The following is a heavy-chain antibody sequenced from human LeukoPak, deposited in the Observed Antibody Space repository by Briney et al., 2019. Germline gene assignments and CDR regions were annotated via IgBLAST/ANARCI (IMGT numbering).Heavy chain of an antibody. CDR3: AKATTVTTLNY. J-gene: IGHJ4*02. V-gene: IGHV3-9*01. D-gene: IGHD4-17*01. Sequence: PGGSLRLSCAASGFTFSSYAMSWVRQAPGKGLEWVSGISWNSGSIGYADSVKGRFTISRDNAKNSLYLQMNSLRAEDTALYYCAKATTVTTLNYWGQGTLVTVSS. CDR1: GFTFSSYA. CDR2: ISWNSGSI.